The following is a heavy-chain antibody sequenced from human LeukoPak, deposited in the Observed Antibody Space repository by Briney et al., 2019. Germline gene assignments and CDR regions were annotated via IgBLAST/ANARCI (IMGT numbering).Heavy chain of an antibody. V-gene: IGHV3-33*01. Sequence: TGGSLRLSCAASGFTFSSFGMHWVRQAPGKGLEWVAVIWYDASNKYSADSVRGRFTISRDNSKNTLYLQMNTLRDDDTAVYYCVRGVGVSRFNYLDSWGQGTLVIVSS. D-gene: IGHD6-13*01. J-gene: IGHJ4*02. CDR3: VRGVGVSRFNYLDS. CDR1: GFTFSSFG. CDR2: IWYDASNK.